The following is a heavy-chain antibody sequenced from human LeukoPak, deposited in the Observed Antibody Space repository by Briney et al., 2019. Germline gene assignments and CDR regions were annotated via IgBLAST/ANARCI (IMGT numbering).Heavy chain of an antibody. CDR1: GFTFSRFS. Sequence: PGGSLRLSCAASGFTFSRFSMSWVRQAPGKGLEWVSVISDNGHITYHADSVKGRFTISRDNSKNTLYLQMNSLRAEDTAVYYCSKDSSPLHCSSPSCTTDWGQGTLVTVSS. CDR2: ISDNGHIT. CDR3: SKDSSPLHCSSPSCTTD. J-gene: IGHJ4*02. V-gene: IGHV3-23*01. D-gene: IGHD2-2*01.